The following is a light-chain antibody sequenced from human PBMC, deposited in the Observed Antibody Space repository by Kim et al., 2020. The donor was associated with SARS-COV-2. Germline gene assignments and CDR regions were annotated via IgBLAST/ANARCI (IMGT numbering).Light chain of an antibody. CDR1: STNIGAYDI. CDR2: DVI. V-gene: IGLV2-14*03. CDR3: TSYTTNSIVV. J-gene: IGLJ2*01. Sequence: GQSLTLSCTGSSTNIGAYDIVSWYRHHPGKVPQLMIYDVIKRPSGVSNRFSGSKSGNTASLTISGLQADDEGDYYCTSYTTNSIVVFGGGTKLTVL.